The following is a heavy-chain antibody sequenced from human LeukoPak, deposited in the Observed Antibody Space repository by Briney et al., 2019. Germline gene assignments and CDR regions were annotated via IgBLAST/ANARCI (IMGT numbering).Heavy chain of an antibody. Sequence: PGGSLRLSCAASGFIFSDYYMSWIRQAPGKGLEWVSYISSSGSTMYYTDSVKGRFTISRDNAKDLLYLQMNSLRAEDTAVYYCAREVAAAAGTFLDYWGQGTLVTVSS. D-gene: IGHD6-13*01. J-gene: IGHJ4*02. CDR1: GFIFSDYY. CDR2: ISSSGSTM. CDR3: AREVAAAAGTFLDY. V-gene: IGHV3-11*01.